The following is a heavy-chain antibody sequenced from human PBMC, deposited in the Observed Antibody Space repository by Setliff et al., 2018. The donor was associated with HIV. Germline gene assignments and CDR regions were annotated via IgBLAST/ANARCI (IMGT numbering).Heavy chain of an antibody. CDR2: IRSKSDGGAT. J-gene: IGHJ4*02. CDR3: VGAFLGF. D-gene: IGHD3-10*01. Sequence: GSLRLSCAASGFTLSDTWMNWVRQAPGKGPEWVSRIRSKSDGGATLYGAPVKGRFTISRDDLRSTLFLQMNALETEDTAMYYCVGAFLGFWGQGTLVTVSS. CDR1: GFTLSDTW. V-gene: IGHV3-15*01.